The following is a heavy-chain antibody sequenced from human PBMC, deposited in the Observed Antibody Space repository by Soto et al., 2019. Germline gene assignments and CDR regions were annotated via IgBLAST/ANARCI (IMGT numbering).Heavy chain of an antibody. D-gene: IGHD3-10*01. Sequence: QPGGSLRLSCAASGFTFSSYAMTWVRQAPGKGLEWVSLISDSGTSTYYADSVKGRFTISRDNSKSTLYLQMNSLRAEDTAVYYCAKVPGSGIYNNFTDYWGQGTLVTVSS. V-gene: IGHV3-23*01. CDR3: AKVPGSGIYNNFTDY. J-gene: IGHJ4*02. CDR1: GFTFSSYA. CDR2: ISDSGTST.